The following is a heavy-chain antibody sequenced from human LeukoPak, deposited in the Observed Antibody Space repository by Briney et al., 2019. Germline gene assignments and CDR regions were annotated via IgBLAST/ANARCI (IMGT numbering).Heavy chain of an antibody. D-gene: IGHD4-17*01. CDR1: GYTFTSCG. V-gene: IGHV1-18*01. Sequence: GASVKVSCKASGYTFTSCGISWVRQAPGQGLEWMGWISAYNGNTNYAQKLQGRVTMTTDTSTSTAYMELRSLRSDDTAVYYCARAPRDYGDYEFDYWGQGTLVTVSS. CDR3: ARAPRDYGDYEFDY. CDR2: ISAYNGNT. J-gene: IGHJ4*02.